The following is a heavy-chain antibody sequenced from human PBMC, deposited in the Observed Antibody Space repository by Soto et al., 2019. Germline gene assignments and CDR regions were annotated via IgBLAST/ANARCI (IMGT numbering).Heavy chain of an antibody. CDR2: IYYTGSA. D-gene: IGHD3-22*01. CDR1: GGSISSGDYY. CDR3: ARVDSSGNYPYYFDY. J-gene: IGHJ4*02. Sequence: KPSETLSLTCTVSGGSISSGDYYWSWIRQPPGKGLEWLGYIYYTGSAYYNPSLKSRVIISADMSKNQFSLKVRSGTAADTAVYYCARVDSSGNYPYYFDYWGQGTLVTVS. V-gene: IGHV4-30-4*01.